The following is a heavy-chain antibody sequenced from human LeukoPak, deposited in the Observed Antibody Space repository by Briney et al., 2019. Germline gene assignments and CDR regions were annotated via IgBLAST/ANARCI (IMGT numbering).Heavy chain of an antibody. J-gene: IGHJ4*02. CDR1: GFNFDRYT. CDR2: AGWAGGTT. Sequence: GGSLRLSCATSGFNFDRYTIRWVRQAPGKGLEWVSLAGWAGGTTFYSDSVRGRFTISRDSGRKSVYLQMNSLTTDDTAFYFCAKELDTMFFDYWGQGALVTVSS. D-gene: IGHD3-10*02. CDR3: AKELDTMFFDY. V-gene: IGHV3-43*01.